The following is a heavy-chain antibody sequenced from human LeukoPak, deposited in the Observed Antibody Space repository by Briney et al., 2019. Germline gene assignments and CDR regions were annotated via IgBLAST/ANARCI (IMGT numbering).Heavy chain of an antibody. D-gene: IGHD6-13*01. CDR3: AREAQQLVRGGNIDY. CDR2: INWNGGST. Sequence: PGGSLRLSCAASGFTFDDYGMSWVRQAPGKGLEWASGINWNGGSTGYADSVKGRFTISRDNAKNSLYLQMNSLRAEDTALYYCAREAQQLVRGGNIDYWGQGTLVTVSS. J-gene: IGHJ4*02. CDR1: GFTFDDYG. V-gene: IGHV3-20*04.